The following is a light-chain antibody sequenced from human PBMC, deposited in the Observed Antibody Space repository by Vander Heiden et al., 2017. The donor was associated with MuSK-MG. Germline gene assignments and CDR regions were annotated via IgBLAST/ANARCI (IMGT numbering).Light chain of an antibody. V-gene: IGLV1-47*01. CDR1: SSNIGSKY. Sequence: QSVLTPPPSASGTPGQRVPISCSGSSSNIGSKYVYWYQQLPGTAPKLLIYRNNQRPSGVPDRFSGSKSGTSASLAISGLRSEDEADYYCAAWDDSLSGVVFGGGTKLTVL. CDR2: RNN. CDR3: AAWDDSLSGVV. J-gene: IGLJ2*01.